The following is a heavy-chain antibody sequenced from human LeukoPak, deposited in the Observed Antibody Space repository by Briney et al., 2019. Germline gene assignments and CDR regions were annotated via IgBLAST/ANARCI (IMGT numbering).Heavy chain of an antibody. CDR3: ATRDYFDY. CDR1: GFNFNTYE. J-gene: IGHJ4*02. Sequence: GGSLRLSCAASGFNFNTYEMNWVRQAPGKGLEWVSRINSDGSSTSYADSVKGRFTISRDNAKNTLYLQMNSLRAEDTAVYYCATRDYFDYWGQGTLVSVSS. CDR2: INSDGSST. V-gene: IGHV3-74*01.